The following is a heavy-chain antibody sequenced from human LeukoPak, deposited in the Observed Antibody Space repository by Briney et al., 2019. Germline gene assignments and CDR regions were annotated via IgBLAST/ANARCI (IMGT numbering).Heavy chain of an antibody. Sequence: TSETLSLTCTASGGSISSGGYYWSWIRQHPGKGLEWIGYIYYSGSTYYNPSLKSRVTISVDTSKNQFSLKLSSVTAADTAVYYCARDHGDCSGGSCPSWFDPWGQGTLVTVSS. V-gene: IGHV4-31*03. CDR2: IYYSGST. D-gene: IGHD2-15*01. CDR3: ARDHGDCSGGSCPSWFDP. CDR1: GGSISSGGYY. J-gene: IGHJ5*02.